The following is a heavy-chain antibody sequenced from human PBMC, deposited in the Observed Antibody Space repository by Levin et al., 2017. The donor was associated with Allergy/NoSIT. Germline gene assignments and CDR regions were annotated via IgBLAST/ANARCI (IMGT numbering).Heavy chain of an antibody. J-gene: IGHJ4*02. D-gene: IGHD2-2*01. CDR1: GFTFSPYW. Sequence: GGSLRLSCSASGFTFSPYWMTWVRQAPGKGLEWVANIKQDGSAKYYVDSVKGRFTISRDNAKNSLYLQMNSLRAEDTAVYYCARRGSSTSFFFDYWGQGALVTVSS. CDR2: IKQDGSAK. CDR3: ARRGSSTSFFFDY. V-gene: IGHV3-7*01.